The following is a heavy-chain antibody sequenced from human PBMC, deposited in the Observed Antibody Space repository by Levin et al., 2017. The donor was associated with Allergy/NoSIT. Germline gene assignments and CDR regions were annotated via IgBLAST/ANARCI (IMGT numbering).Heavy chain of an antibody. CDR1: GYSFTSYW. V-gene: IGHV5-10-1*01. D-gene: IGHD4-17*01. CDR3: ARRDYGDYWFDP. CDR2: IDPSDSYT. J-gene: IGHJ5*02. Sequence: PGESLKISCKGSGYSFTSYWISWVRQMPGKGLEWMGRIDPSDSYTNYSPSFQGHVTISADKSISTAYLQWSSLKASDTAMYYCARRDYGDYWFDPWGQGTLVTVSS.